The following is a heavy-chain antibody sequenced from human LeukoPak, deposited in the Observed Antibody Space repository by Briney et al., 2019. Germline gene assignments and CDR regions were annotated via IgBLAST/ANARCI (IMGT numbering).Heavy chain of an antibody. CDR3: ARDPIVGATSVNWFDP. V-gene: IGHV1-2*02. CDR1: GYTFTGYY. D-gene: IGHD1-26*01. CDR2: INPHSGGT. J-gene: IGHJ5*02. Sequence: GASVKVSCKASGYTFTGYYMHWVRQAPGQGLEWMGWINPHSGGTNYAQKFEGRVTMTRDTSITTAYMELSRLRSDDTAVYYCARDPIVGATSVNWFDPWGQGTLVTVSS.